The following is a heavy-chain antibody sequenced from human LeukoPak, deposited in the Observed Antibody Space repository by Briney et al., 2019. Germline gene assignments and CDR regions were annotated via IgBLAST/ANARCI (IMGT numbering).Heavy chain of an antibody. CDR2: IYYSGST. CDR1: GGSVSSSSYY. D-gene: IGHD2-21*02. Sequence: ETLSLTCSVSGGSVSSSSYYWGWIRQPPGKGLEWIGTIYYSGSTYYNPSLKSRVTISVDTSKNQFSLNLNSVTAADTAVYYCARGGHLAYCGGDCYLFDYWGQGTLVTVSS. V-gene: IGHV4-39*01. J-gene: IGHJ4*02. CDR3: ARGGHLAYCGGDCYLFDY.